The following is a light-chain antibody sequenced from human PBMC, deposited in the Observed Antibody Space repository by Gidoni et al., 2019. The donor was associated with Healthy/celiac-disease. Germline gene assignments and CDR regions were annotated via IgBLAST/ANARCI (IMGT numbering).Light chain of an antibody. CDR2: GAS. Sequence: EIVLTQSPGTLSLSPGARATLSCRASQSVSSSYLAWYQQKPGQAPRLLIYGASSRANGIPDRFSGSGSGTDFTLTISRLEPEDLAVYYCQQYGSSPLYSFGQGTKLEIK. CDR3: QQYGSSPLYS. V-gene: IGKV3-20*01. J-gene: IGKJ2*03. CDR1: QSVSSSY.